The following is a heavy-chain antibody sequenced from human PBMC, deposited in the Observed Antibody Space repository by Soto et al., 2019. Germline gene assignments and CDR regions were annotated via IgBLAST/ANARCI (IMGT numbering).Heavy chain of an antibody. D-gene: IGHD3-3*01. J-gene: IGHJ5*02. CDR3: ARLEYYYIGSGYLDTWFDP. Sequence: SETLSLTCTVSGGSISSYYWSWIRQPPGKGLEWIGYIYYSGSTNYNPSLKSRVTISVDTSKNQFSLKLSSVTAADTAVYYCARLEYYYIGSGYLDTWFDPWGQGTLVTVSS. V-gene: IGHV4-59*08. CDR1: GGSISSYY. CDR2: IYYSGST.